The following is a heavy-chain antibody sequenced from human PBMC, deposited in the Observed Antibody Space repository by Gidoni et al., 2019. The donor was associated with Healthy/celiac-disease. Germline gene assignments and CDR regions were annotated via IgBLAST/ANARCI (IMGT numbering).Heavy chain of an antibody. J-gene: IGHJ4*02. CDR3: ARDLKGRGRLDY. V-gene: IGHV4-59*01. D-gene: IGHD3-10*01. Sequence: QVQLQESAPGLLMPSETLSPTCTASGGSIRSYYWSWIRQPPGKGLEWIGNIYYSGSTNYNPCHKSRVTISGDTSKNQFSLKLSSVTAADTAVYYCARDLKGRGRLDYWGQGTLVTVSS. CDR2: IYYSGST. CDR1: GGSIRSYY.